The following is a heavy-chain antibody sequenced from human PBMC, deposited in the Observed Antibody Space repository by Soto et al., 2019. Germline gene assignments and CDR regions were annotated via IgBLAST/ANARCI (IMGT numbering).Heavy chain of an antibody. CDR2: ISSSSSTI. Sequence: LRLSCAASGFTFSTYSMNWVRQAPGKGLEWVSYISSSSSTIYYADSVKGRFTISRDNAKNSLYLQMNSLRAEDTAVYYCAVVPAANGHYGMDVWGQGTTVTVSS. J-gene: IGHJ6*02. D-gene: IGHD2-2*01. CDR1: GFTFSTYS. V-gene: IGHV3-48*01. CDR3: AVVPAANGHYGMDV.